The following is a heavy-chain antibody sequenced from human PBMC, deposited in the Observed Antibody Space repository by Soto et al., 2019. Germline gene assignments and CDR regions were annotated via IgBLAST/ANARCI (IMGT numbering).Heavy chain of an antibody. CDR1: GGSISSGDYY. CDR2: IYYSGST. Sequence: SETLSLTCTVSGGSISSGDYYWSWIRQPPGKGLEWIGYIYYSGSTYYNPSLKSRVTISVDTSKNQFSLKLSSVTAADTAVYYCARFPYPDFWSGPPQYYFDYWGQGTLVTVSS. J-gene: IGHJ4*02. CDR3: ARFPYPDFWSGPPQYYFDY. D-gene: IGHD3-3*01. V-gene: IGHV4-30-4*01.